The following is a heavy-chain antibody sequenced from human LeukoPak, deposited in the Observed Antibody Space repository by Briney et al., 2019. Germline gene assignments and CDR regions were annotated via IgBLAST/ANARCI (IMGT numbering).Heavy chain of an antibody. Sequence: SETLSLTCTVSGGSISSSSYYWGWIRQPPGKGLEWIGSIYYSGSTYYNPSLKSRVTISVDTSKNQFSLQLSSVTAADTAVYYCARVEEMATITGWFDPWGQGTLVTVSS. CDR1: GGSISSSSYY. CDR2: IYYSGST. D-gene: IGHD5-24*01. J-gene: IGHJ5*02. CDR3: ARVEEMATITGWFDP. V-gene: IGHV4-39*07.